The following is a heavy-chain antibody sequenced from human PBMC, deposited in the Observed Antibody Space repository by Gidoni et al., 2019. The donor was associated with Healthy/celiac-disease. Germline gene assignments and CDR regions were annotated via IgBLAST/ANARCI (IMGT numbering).Heavy chain of an antibody. CDR3: ARGFKYYYDSSGYPY. J-gene: IGHJ4*02. CDR1: RGSISSYY. Sequence: QVQLQESGPGLVKPSDTLSLTCTFPRGSISSYYWSWIRQPLGKGLEWIGYIYYSGSTNYNPSLKSRVTISVDTSKNQFSLKLSSVTAADTAVYYCARGFKYYYDSSGYPYWGQGTLVTVSS. V-gene: IGHV4-59*01. D-gene: IGHD3-22*01. CDR2: IYYSGST.